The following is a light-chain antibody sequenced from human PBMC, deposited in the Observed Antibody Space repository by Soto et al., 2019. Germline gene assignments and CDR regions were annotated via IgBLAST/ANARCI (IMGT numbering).Light chain of an antibody. Sequence: QSVLTQPASVSGSPGQSITISCTGTSSDVGGYNYVSWYQQHPGKAPKLMIYEVSNRPSGVSNRFSSSKSGNTASLTISGLQAEDEADYYCSSYTSSSTLEVFGTGTKVTGL. CDR1: SSDVGGYNY. CDR3: SSYTSSSTLEV. V-gene: IGLV2-14*01. CDR2: EVS. J-gene: IGLJ1*01.